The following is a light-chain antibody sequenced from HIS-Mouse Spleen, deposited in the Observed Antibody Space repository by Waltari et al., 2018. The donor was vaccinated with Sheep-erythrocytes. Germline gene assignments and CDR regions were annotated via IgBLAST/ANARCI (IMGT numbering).Light chain of an antibody. J-gene: IGLJ3*02. CDR1: SSDLGCYNY. V-gene: IGLV2-8*01. CDR2: EVS. Sequence: QSALTQPPSASGSPGQSVTIPCPGTSSDLGCYNYVSWYQQHPGKAPKRMIYEVSKRPSGVPDRFSGSKSGNTASLTVSGLQAEDEADYYCSSYAGSNNWVFGGGTKLTVL. CDR3: SSYAGSNNWV.